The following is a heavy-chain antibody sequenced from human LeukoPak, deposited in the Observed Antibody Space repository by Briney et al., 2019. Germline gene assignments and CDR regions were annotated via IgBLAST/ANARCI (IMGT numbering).Heavy chain of an antibody. D-gene: IGHD2-8*01. CDR1: GFTFTSSA. V-gene: IGHV1-58*02. CDR3: EAEGCTNGVCYRAFDI. CDR2: IVVGSGNT. J-gene: IGHJ3*02. Sequence: SVKVSCKASGFTFTSSAMQWVRQARGQGPDWIGWIVVGSGNTNYAQKVQERVTITRDMSTSTAYMEPSSLRSEDTAVYYCEAEGCTNGVCYRAFDIWGQGTMVTVSS.